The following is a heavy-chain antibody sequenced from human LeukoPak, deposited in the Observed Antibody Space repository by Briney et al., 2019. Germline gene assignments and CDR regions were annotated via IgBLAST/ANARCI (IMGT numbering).Heavy chain of an antibody. J-gene: IGHJ3*02. V-gene: IGHV3-11*01. CDR3: ASPITMIVVVTANPYDAFDI. Sequence: KPGGCLRLSCAASGFTFSDYYMSWIRQAPGKGLEWVSYISISGSTIYYADSVKGRFTISRDNAKNSLYLQMNSLRAEDTAVYYCASPITMIVVVTANPYDAFDIWGQGTMVTVSS. D-gene: IGHD3-22*01. CDR2: ISISGSTI. CDR1: GFTFSDYY.